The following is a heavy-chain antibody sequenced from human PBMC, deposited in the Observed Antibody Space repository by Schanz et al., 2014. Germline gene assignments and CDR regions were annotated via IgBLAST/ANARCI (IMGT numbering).Heavy chain of an antibody. CDR2: ISYDGSHK. J-gene: IGHJ6*02. D-gene: IGHD4-4*01. CDR1: GFTFSNFA. Sequence: QVQLVESGGGVVQPGRSLRLSCAASGFTFSNFAIHWVRQAPGKGLEWVAVISYDGSHKDYADSVKGRFTISRDNSKNTVYLQMDSLRPEDTAVSYCAKQFLSYCFYGMDVWGQGTTVSVSS. CDR3: AKQFLSYCFYGMDV. V-gene: IGHV3-30*04.